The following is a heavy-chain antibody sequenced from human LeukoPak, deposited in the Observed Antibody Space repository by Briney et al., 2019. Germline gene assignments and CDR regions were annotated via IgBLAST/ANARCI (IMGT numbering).Heavy chain of an antibody. Sequence: AGGSLRLSCAASGFTFSSYAMHWVRQAPGKGLEWVAVISYDGSNKYYADSVKGLFTISRDNSKNTLYLQMNSLRAEDTAVYYCARSPGPFDYWGQGTLVTVSS. CDR3: ARSPGPFDY. V-gene: IGHV3-30-3*01. D-gene: IGHD7-27*01. CDR2: ISYDGSNK. J-gene: IGHJ4*02. CDR1: GFTFSSYA.